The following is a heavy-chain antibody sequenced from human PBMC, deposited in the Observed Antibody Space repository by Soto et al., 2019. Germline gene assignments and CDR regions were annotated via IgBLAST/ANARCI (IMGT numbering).Heavy chain of an antibody. V-gene: IGHV4-34*01. CDR1: GGSFSGYY. CDR3: ARPGIAAAEGWFDP. Sequence: QVQLQQWGAGLLKPSETLSLTCAVYGGSFSGYYWSWIRQPPGKGLEWIGEINHSGSTNYNPSLKSRVTISVDTSKNQFSLKLSSVTAADTAVYYCARPGIAAAEGWFDPWGQGTLVTVSS. D-gene: IGHD6-13*01. J-gene: IGHJ5*02. CDR2: INHSGST.